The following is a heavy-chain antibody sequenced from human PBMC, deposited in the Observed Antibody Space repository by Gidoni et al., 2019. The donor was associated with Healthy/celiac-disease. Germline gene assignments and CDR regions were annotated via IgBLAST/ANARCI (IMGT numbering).Heavy chain of an antibody. Sequence: QVQLQESGPGLVKPAATLSLTCTASGGPISSYSWSWIRQPPGKGLEWIGYIYYSGSTNYNPSLKSRVTISVDTSKNQFSLKLSSVTAADTAVYYCARESAFADFWSGPGRFDPWGQGTLVTVSS. CDR2: IYYSGST. V-gene: IGHV4-59*01. CDR3: ARESAFADFWSGPGRFDP. D-gene: IGHD3-3*01. J-gene: IGHJ5*02. CDR1: GGPISSYS.